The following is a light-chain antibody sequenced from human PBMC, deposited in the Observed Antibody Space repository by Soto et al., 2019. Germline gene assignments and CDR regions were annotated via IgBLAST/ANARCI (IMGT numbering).Light chain of an antibody. V-gene: IGKV3-20*01. CDR2: DAS. CDR1: QSVSSSY. J-gene: IGKJ5*01. CDR3: QQYGSSPIT. Sequence: EIVLTQSPGTLSLSPGERATLSCRASQSVSSSYLAWYQQKPGQAPRLLIYDASSRATGIPDRFRGSGSGTDFTLTISRLEPEDFAVYYCQQYGSSPITFGQGTRWRL.